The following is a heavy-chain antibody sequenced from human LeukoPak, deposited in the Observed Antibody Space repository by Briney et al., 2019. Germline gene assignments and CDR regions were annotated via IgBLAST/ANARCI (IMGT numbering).Heavy chain of an antibody. Sequence: GGSLRLSCAASGLTFSNHAMTWVRQAPGKGLEWVSVISASGGTTYYADSVKGRFTIFRDNSKNTLYLQMNSLRAEDTAVYYCARFYGDYEDAFDIWGQGTMVTVSS. V-gene: IGHV3-23*01. CDR1: GLTFSNHA. CDR3: ARFYGDYEDAFDI. J-gene: IGHJ3*02. D-gene: IGHD4-17*01. CDR2: ISASGGTT.